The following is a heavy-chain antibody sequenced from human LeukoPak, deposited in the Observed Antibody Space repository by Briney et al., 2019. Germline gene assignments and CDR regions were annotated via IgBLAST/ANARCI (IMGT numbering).Heavy chain of an antibody. V-gene: IGHV3-33*01. CDR3: ARVTSYHFDY. CDR2: VWSDGSRE. CDR1: GFIFSRYA. J-gene: IGHJ4*02. Sequence: GTSLRLSCAASGFIFSRYAMHWVRQAPGTGLEWVSVVWSDGSREYYIDSVKCRFTISSDNPKNSLYLQMNSLRAEDTAVYYCARVTSYHFDYWGQGTLVTVSS. D-gene: IGHD4-11*01.